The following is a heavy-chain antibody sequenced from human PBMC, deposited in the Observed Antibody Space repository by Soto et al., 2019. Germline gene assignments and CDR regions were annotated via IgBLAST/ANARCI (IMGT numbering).Heavy chain of an antibody. CDR2: IYLSGGT. J-gene: IGHJ4*02. D-gene: IGHD5-18*01. CDR3: ARGYSYGDSFGY. CDR1: GASISNYH. Sequence: SASLSLTCPVSGASISNYHWSWIRQPAGKGLEWIGRIYLSGGTSYNPSFKSRLTIPVDTSKRQFSLKVSSVTAADTAVYYCARGYSYGDSFGYWCQGTLVTVS. V-gene: IGHV4-4*07.